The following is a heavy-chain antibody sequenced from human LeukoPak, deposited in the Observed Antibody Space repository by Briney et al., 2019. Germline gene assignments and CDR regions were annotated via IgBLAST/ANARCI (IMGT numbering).Heavy chain of an antibody. Sequence: KPSQTLSLTCTVSGGSISSGSYYWSWIRQPAGKGLEWIGRIYTSGSTNYNPSLKSRVTISVDTSKNQFSLKLSSVTAADTAVYYCASATVAGRGVGPGPFDYWGQGTLVTVSS. J-gene: IGHJ4*02. CDR1: GGSISSGSYY. CDR3: ASATVAGRGVGPGPFDY. CDR2: IYTSGST. V-gene: IGHV4-61*02. D-gene: IGHD6-19*01.